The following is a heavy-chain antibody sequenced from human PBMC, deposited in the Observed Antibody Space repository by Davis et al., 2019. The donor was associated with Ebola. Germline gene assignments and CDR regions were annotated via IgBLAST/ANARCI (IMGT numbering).Heavy chain of an antibody. Sequence: GESLKISCAASGFTFSSYWMTWVRQAPGKVLEWVSTISASGRTVEYAASMKCRFTISRDNSNNTLYLEMDSLRADDTAVYYCAKDNGMSVTCVDFWGQGTLVTVSS. J-gene: IGHJ4*02. CDR2: ISASGRTV. CDR3: AKDNGMSVTCVDF. V-gene: IGHV3-23*01. CDR1: GFTFSSYW. D-gene: IGHD5/OR15-5a*01.